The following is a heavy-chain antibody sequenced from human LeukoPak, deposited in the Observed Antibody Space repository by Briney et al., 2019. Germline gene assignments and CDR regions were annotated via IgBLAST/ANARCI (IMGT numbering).Heavy chain of an antibody. CDR2: ISSSSNI. Sequence: GGSLRLSCAASGFTFSSYSMNWVRQAPGKGLEWVSSISSSSNIYYADSVKGRFTISRDNSKNTLYLQMNSLRAEDTAVYYCAKETDGGYDYWGQGTLVTVSS. CDR1: GFTFSSYS. CDR3: AKETDGGYDY. D-gene: IGHD4-23*01. J-gene: IGHJ4*02. V-gene: IGHV3-21*04.